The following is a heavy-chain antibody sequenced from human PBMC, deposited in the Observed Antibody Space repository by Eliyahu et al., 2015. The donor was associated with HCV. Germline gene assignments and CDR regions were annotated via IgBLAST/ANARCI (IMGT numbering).Heavy chain of an antibody. Sequence: QVQLQQSGPGLVKPSQTLSLTCAISGDSVPXNSAAWNWIRQSPSRGLEWLGRTYYRSKWYNDYAVSVKSRITINPDTSKNQFSLQLNSVTPEDTAVYYCAREVTMIVVVTAPMGMDVWGQGTTVTVSS. J-gene: IGHJ6*02. D-gene: IGHD3-22*01. CDR2: TYYRSKWYN. CDR3: AREVTMIVVVTAPMGMDV. CDR1: GDSVPXNSAA. V-gene: IGHV6-1*01.